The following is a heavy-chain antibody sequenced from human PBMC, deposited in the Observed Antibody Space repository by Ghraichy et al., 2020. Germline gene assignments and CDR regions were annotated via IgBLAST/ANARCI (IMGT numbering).Heavy chain of an antibody. D-gene: IGHD1-7*01. V-gene: IGHV4-30-2*01. CDR2: VYYDGST. J-gene: IGHJ4*02. CDR1: GGAISSSAYS. CDR3: ARALNYAGFDY. Sequence: SETLSLTCAVSGGAISSSAYSWTWVRQPPEKGLEWIAYVYYDGSTYYNPSLKSRVTISLDNSKNQFSLELTSVTAADTAVYYRARALNYAGFDYWGQGTLVTVSS.